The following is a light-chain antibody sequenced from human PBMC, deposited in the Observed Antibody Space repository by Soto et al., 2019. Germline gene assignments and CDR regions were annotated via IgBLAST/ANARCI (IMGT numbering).Light chain of an antibody. CDR1: SSNIGTGYD. CDR3: QSYDSSLSGVV. J-gene: IGLJ2*01. CDR2: GNS. V-gene: IGLV1-40*01. Sequence: QSVLTQLPSVSGAPGQRVTISCTGSSSNIGTGYDVHWYQQLPGTAPKLLIYGNSNRPSGVPDRFSGSKSGTSASLAITGLQAEDEADYYCQSYDSSLSGVVCGGGTKVTVL.